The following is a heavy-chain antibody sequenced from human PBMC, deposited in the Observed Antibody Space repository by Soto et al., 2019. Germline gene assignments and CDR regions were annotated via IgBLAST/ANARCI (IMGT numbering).Heavy chain of an antibody. J-gene: IGHJ3*02. CDR1: GGSISSSSYY. D-gene: IGHD3-10*01. CDR3: ARHRRQITMVRGGAFDI. V-gene: IGHV4-39*01. Sequence: QLQLQESGPGLVKPSETLSLTCTVSGGSISSSSYYWGWIRQPPGKGLEWIGSIYYSGSTYYNPSLKSRVTISVDTSKNQFSLKLSSVTAADTAVYYCARHRRQITMVRGGAFDIWGQGTMVTVSS. CDR2: IYYSGST.